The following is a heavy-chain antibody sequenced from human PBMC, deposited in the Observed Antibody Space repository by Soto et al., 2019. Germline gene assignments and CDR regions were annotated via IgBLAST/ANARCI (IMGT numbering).Heavy chain of an antibody. D-gene: IGHD3-22*01. V-gene: IGHV1-3*01. CDR2: INAGNGNT. CDR1: GYTFTSYA. CDR3: ARKSYYDSSGYSFDY. J-gene: IGHJ4*02. Sequence: QVQLVQSGAEVKKPGASVKVSCKASGYTFTSYAMHWVRQAPGQRLEWMGWINAGNGNTKYSQKFQGRVTITRDTSASTAYMELSSRRSEDTAVYYCARKSYYDSSGYSFDYWGQGTLVTVSS.